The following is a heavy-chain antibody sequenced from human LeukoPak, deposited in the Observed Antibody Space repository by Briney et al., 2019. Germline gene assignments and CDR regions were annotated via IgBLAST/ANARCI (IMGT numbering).Heavy chain of an antibody. D-gene: IGHD6-13*01. J-gene: IGHJ4*02. CDR1: GFTFSSYS. V-gene: IGHV3-21*01. CDR3: ARAAAGTYFYMPGY. CDR2: ISSSSSYI. Sequence: GGSLRLSCAASGFTFSSYSMNWVRQAPGKGLEWVSSISSSSSYIYYADSVKGRFTISRDNAKNSLYLQMDSLRAEDTAVYYCARAAAGTYFYMPGYWGQGTLVTVSS.